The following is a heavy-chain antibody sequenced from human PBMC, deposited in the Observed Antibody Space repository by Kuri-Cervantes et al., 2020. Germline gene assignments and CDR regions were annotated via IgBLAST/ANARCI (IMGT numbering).Heavy chain of an antibody. V-gene: IGHV3-30-3*01. CDR1: GFTFGDYA. CDR3: ARMAYSGYDTFDY. D-gene: IGHD5-12*01. Sequence: GESLKISCTASGFTFGDYAMSWFRQAPGKGLEWVAIISDGGGNAYYADSVKGRFTISRDNSKNTLYLQMNSLRAEDTAVYYCARMAYSGYDTFDYWGQGTLVTVSS. J-gene: IGHJ4*02. CDR2: ISDGGGNA.